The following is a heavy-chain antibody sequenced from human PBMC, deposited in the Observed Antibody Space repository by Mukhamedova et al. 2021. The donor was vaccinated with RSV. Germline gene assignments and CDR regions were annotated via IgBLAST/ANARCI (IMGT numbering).Heavy chain of an antibody. D-gene: IGHD2-8*01. Sequence: SSYGMHWVRQAPGKGLEWVAVISYDGSNKYYADSVKGRFTISRDNSKNTLYLQMNSLRAEDTAVYYCGKDLSYCTNEVCSPGYW. V-gene: IGHV3-30*18. J-gene: IGHJ4*01. CDR2: ISYDGSNK. CDR3: GKDLSYCTNEVCSPGY. CDR1: SSYG.